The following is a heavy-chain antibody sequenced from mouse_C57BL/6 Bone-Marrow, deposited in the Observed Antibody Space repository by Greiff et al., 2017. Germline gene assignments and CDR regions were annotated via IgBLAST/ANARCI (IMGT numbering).Heavy chain of an antibody. D-gene: IGHD2-4*01. CDR1: GFNIKNTY. CDR3: AFYDYAGRYFDV. V-gene: IGHV14-3*01. CDR2: IDPANGNT. J-gene: IGHJ1*03. Sequence: VQLQQSVAELVRPGASVKLSCTASGFNIKNTYMHWVKQRPEQGLEWIGRIDPANGNTTYDPKFPGKATITADTSSNTAYLQLSSLTSEDTAIYYCAFYDYAGRYFDVWGTGTTGTVSS.